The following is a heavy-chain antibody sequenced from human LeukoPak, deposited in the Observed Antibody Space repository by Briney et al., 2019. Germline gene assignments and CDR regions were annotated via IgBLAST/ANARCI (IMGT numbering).Heavy chain of an antibody. V-gene: IGHV3-48*01. CDR1: GFNFSSYA. J-gene: IGHJ4*02. Sequence: GGSLRLSCAASGFNFSSYAMSWVRQAPGKGLEWVSYISSSSSTIYYADSVKGRFTISRDKAKNSLYLQMNSLRAEDTAVYYCARDPCNSVSCFFDYWGQGTLVTVSS. D-gene: IGHD2-2*01. CDR2: ISSSSSTI. CDR3: ARDPCNSVSCFFDY.